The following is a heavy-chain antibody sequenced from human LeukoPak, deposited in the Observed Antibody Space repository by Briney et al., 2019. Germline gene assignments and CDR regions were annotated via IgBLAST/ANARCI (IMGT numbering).Heavy chain of an antibody. CDR2: IYYSGST. CDR3: ARLSEGWFDP. D-gene: IGHD3-16*01. Sequence: SETLSLTCTVSGASISGYYWSWIRQPPGKGLEWIGYIYYSGSTNYNPSLKSRVTISVDTSKNQFSLKLSSVTAADTAVYYCARLSEGWFDPWGQGTLVTVSS. V-gene: IGHV4-59*01. J-gene: IGHJ5*02. CDR1: GASISGYY.